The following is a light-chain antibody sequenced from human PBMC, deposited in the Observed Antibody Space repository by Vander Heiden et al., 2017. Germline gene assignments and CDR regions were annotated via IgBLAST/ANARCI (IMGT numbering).Light chain of an antibody. Sequence: DIVMTQSPDSLAVSLGEGATINCKSSQSVLYTANNKNYLAWYQQKPRQPPKLLIYWASTRESGVPDRFSGSGSGTDFTLTISSLQAEDVAVYYCQQYYTTPLLTFGGGTKVEIK. V-gene: IGKV4-1*01. CDR2: WAS. CDR1: QSVLYTANNKNY. CDR3: QQYYTTPLLT. J-gene: IGKJ4*01.